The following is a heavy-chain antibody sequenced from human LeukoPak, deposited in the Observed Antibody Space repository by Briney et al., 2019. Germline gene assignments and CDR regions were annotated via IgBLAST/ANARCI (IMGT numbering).Heavy chain of an antibody. D-gene: IGHD1-1*01. CDR1: GYTFTGYY. CDR2: INPNSGGT. V-gene: IGHV1-2*02. J-gene: IGHJ6*03. Sequence: ASVKVSCKASGYTFTGYYMHWVRQAPGQGLEWMGWINPNSGGTNYAQKLQGRVTMTTDTSTSTAYMELRSLRSDDTAVYYCAREPSLEYYMDVWGKGTTVTVSS. CDR3: AREPSLEYYMDV.